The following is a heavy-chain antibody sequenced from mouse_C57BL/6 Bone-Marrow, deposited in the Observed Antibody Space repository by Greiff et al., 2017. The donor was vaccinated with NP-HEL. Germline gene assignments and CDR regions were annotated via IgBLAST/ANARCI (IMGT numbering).Heavy chain of an antibody. CDR2: ISSGGDYI. CDR1: GFTFSSYA. V-gene: IGHV5-9-1*02. CDR3: TRDNNYYGSSSDY. Sequence: DVMLVESGEGLVKPGGSLKLSCAASGFTFSSYAMSWVRQTPEKRLEWVAYISSGGDYIYYVDTVKGRFTISRDNARNTLYLQMSSMKSEDTAMYYCTRDNNYYGSSSDYWGQGTTLTVSS. J-gene: IGHJ2*01. D-gene: IGHD1-1*01.